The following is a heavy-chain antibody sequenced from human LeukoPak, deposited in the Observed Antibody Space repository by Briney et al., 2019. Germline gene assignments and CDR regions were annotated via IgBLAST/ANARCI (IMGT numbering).Heavy chain of an antibody. CDR2: INHSGST. Sequence: KPSETLSLTCAVYGGSFSGYYWSWIRQPPGKGLEWIGEINHSGSTNYNPSLKNRVTISVHKSTNQLSVKMSSVTVPDTAVYYCARGLGGPMVDYWGKGTLVTVSS. D-gene: IGHD3-10*01. J-gene: IGHJ4*02. CDR1: GGSFSGYY. V-gene: IGHV4-34*01. CDR3: ARGLGGPMVDY.